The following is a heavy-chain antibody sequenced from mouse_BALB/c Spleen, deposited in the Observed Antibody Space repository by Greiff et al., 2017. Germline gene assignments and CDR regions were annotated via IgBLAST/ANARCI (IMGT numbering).Heavy chain of an antibody. CDR2: IDPANGNT. J-gene: IGHJ3*01. V-gene: IGHV14-3*02. Sequence: EVQLVESGAELVKPGASVKLSCTASGFNIKDTYMHWVKQRPEQGLEWIGRIDPANGNTKYDPKFQGKATITADTSSNTAYLQLSSLTSEDTAVYYCARDNRFAYWGQGTLVTVSA. CDR1: GFNIKDTY. CDR3: ARDNRFAY. D-gene: IGHD1-3*01.